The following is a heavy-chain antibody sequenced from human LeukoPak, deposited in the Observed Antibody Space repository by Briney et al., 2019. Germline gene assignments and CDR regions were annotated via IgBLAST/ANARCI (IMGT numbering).Heavy chain of an antibody. CDR3: ARGTTVTIYDY. J-gene: IGHJ4*02. Sequence: AAVKVSCKASGYTFTSYEINGGRQATGEGREWMGWMNPNRVNTGYAQKFQGRVTMTRNTSISTAYMALTSLRSEDTAVYYCARGTTVTIYDYWGQGTLVTASS. CDR1: GYTFTSYE. CDR2: MNPNRVNT. D-gene: IGHD4-17*01. V-gene: IGHV1-8*01.